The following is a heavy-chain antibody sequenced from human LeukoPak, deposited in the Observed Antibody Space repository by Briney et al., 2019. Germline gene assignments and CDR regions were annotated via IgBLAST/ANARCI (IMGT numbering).Heavy chain of an antibody. CDR3: ARDPAGAGIYYDY. CDR2: ISSGGTTI. Sequence: PGGSLRLSCAASGFTFSTYSMNWVRQAPGKGLEWVSYISSGGTTIYYADSVKGRFTISRDNAKNSLYPQMNSLRAEDTAVYYCARDPAGAGIYYDYWGQGTLVTVSS. CDR1: GFTFSTYS. V-gene: IGHV3-48*01. J-gene: IGHJ4*02. D-gene: IGHD6-19*01.